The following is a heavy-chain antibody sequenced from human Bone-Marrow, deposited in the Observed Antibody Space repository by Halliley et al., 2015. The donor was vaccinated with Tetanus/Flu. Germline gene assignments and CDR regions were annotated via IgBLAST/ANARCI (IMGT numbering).Heavy chain of an antibody. CDR2: ISSSSNYI. CDR1: GFTFRSYS. D-gene: IGHD3-22*01. Sequence: SLRLSCAASGFTFRSYSMNWVRQAPGKGLEWVSSISSSSNYIYDTDSAKGRFTISRDNAKNSLYLQMSSLRAEDTAVYYCARDLEEDYYDTSYALDIWGQGTLVTVSS. V-gene: IGHV3-21*01. CDR3: ARDLEEDYYDTSYALDI. J-gene: IGHJ3*02.